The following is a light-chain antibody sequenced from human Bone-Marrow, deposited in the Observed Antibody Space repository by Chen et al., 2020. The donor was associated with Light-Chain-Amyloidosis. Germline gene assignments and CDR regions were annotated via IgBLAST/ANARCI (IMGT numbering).Light chain of an antibody. CDR2: DDS. V-gene: IGLV3-21*02. CDR1: NIGSTS. CDR3: QVWDRSSDRPV. J-gene: IGLJ3*02. Sequence: SYVLTQPSSVSVAPGQTATIDCGGNNIGSTSVHWYQQTPGQAPLLVVYDDSDRPSGIPERLSGSNSGNTATLTISRVEAGDEAAYYCQVWDRSSDRPVFGGGTKLTVL.